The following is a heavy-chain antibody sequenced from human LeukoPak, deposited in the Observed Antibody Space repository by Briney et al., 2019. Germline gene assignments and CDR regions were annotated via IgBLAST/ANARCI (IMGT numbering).Heavy chain of an antibody. CDR1: GFTFSSYA. CDR2: ISGNADNT. V-gene: IGHV3-23*01. CDR3: AQGAYGSGTYHY. Sequence: GGSLRLSCAASGFTFSSYAMSWVRQAPGKGLDWVSAISGNADNTYYADSVKGRFTISRDNSKNTLYLQMNSLRAEDTAVYYCAQGAYGSGTYHYWGQGTLVTVSS. D-gene: IGHD3-10*01. J-gene: IGHJ4*02.